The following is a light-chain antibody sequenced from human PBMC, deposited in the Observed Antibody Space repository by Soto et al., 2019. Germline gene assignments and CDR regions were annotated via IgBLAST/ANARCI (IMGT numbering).Light chain of an antibody. V-gene: IGKV1-27*01. J-gene: IGKJ5*01. Sequence: IRMTQSPSSLSASTGDRVTITCRASQPVTNYLSWYQQKPGKVPKLLIYAASTLQSGVPSRFSGSGSGTDFTLTISSLQPEDVATYYCQKYNSAPPGYTFGQGTRLEIK. CDR1: QPVTNY. CDR3: QKYNSAPPGYT. CDR2: AAS.